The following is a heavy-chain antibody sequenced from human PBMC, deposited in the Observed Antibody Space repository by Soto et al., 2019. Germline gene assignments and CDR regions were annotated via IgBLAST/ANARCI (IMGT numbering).Heavy chain of an antibody. CDR1: GFTFSGDW. D-gene: IGHD3-10*01. CDR2: IDPYDTGI. CDR3: TTEIFGARDY. Sequence: EVQLVESGGGLVQPGGSLRLSCRDSGFTFSGDWMHWVRQAPGKGLDWVSRIDPYDTGISYADSVKGRFTISRDNAKSTLYLQMNSLRPEDTAVYYCTTEIFGARDYWGQGTLVTVSS. J-gene: IGHJ4*02. V-gene: IGHV3-74*01.